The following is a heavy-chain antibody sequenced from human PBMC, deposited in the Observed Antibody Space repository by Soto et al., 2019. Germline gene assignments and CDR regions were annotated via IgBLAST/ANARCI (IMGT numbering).Heavy chain of an antibody. D-gene: IGHD6-13*01. V-gene: IGHV3-30-3*01. CDR3: ARDPGGSSSWYLYYYYGMDV. Sequence: QVQLVESGGGVVQPGRSLRLSCAASGFTFSSYAMHWVRQAPGKGLEWVAVISYDGSNKYYADSVKGRFTISRDNSKNTLYLQMNSLRAEDTAVYYCARDPGGSSSWYLYYYYGMDVWGQGTTVTVSS. J-gene: IGHJ6*02. CDR1: GFTFSSYA. CDR2: ISYDGSNK.